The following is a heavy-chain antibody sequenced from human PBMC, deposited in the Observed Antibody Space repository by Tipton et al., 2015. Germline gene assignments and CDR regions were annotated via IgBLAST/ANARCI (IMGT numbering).Heavy chain of an antibody. D-gene: IGHD6-13*01. CDR3: AKDRDDVGWYAIGY. CDR1: NYTFSAFG. V-gene: IGHV1-18*01. CDR2: VNPLNGNT. J-gene: IGHJ4*02. Sequence: QLVQSGAEVKRSGASETVSCKASNYTFSAFGINWVRQAPGQGLEWMGWVNPLNGNTNLPRKHWCTVFLTTDTSTHAVYMELRSLEPDDAAVYCCAKDRDDVGWYAIGYWGQGTLVTVSS.